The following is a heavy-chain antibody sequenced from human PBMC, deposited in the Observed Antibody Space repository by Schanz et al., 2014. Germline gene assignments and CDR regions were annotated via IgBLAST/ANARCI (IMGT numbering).Heavy chain of an antibody. D-gene: IGHD5-12*01. CDR1: GYTFTVYY. Sequence: QVQLVQSGAEVKKPGASVKVSCKASGYTFTVYYMHWVRQAPGQGLEWLGWINPNSGAISSAQKFQGRVTMTRDTSSSTVYMQLSSLTSDDTAIYYCARVTTGYDSWGQGTLVTVSS. CDR2: INPNSGAI. V-gene: IGHV1-2*02. CDR3: ARVTTGYDS. J-gene: IGHJ4*02.